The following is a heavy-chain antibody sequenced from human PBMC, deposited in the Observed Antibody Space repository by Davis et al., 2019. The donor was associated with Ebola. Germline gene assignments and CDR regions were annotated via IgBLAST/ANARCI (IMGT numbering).Heavy chain of an antibody. D-gene: IGHD2-8*02. V-gene: IGHV5-51*01. CDR1: GNSFTSHW. CDR3: ASLRRTITGMDDAFDI. CDR2: IYTGDSDT. Sequence: GESLKISCKDSGNSFTSHWIGWVRQMPGKGLEWMGIIYTGDSDTRYSPSFRGQVTISADKSIKTAFLQWSSLKASDTAMYYCASLRRTITGMDDAFDIWGQGTTVTVS. J-gene: IGHJ3*02.